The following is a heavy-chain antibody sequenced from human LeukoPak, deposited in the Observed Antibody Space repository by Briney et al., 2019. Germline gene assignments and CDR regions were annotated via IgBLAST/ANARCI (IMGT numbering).Heavy chain of an antibody. D-gene: IGHD1-1*01. J-gene: IGHJ4*02. CDR3: ARLTTWVGYCFDY. Sequence: PSETLSLTCTVSGGSISSYYWSWIRQPPGKGLEWIGYIYYSGSTNYNPSLKSRVTISVDTSKNQFSLKLSSVTAADTAVYYCARLTTWVGYCFDYWGQGTLVTVSS. V-gene: IGHV4-59*01. CDR1: GGSISSYY. CDR2: IYYSGST.